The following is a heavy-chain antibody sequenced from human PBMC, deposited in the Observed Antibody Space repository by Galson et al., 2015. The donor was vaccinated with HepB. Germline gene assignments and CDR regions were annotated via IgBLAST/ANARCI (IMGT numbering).Heavy chain of an antibody. CDR2: MNAGNGNT. Sequence: SVKVSCKASGCIFSYSAMHWIRQAPGQGLEWMGWMNAGNGNTKYSQRLQARVTLTSDTDASTAYMELNSPTSEDTAVYYCARDEPGGEKHFQHWGQGTLVIVSS. CDR3: ARDEPGGEKHFQH. J-gene: IGHJ1*01. V-gene: IGHV1-3*01. D-gene: IGHD1-14*01. CDR1: GCIFSYSA.